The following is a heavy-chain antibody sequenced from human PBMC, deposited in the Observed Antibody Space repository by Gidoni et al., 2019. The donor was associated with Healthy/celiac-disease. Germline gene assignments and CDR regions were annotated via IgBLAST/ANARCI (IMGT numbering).Heavy chain of an antibody. J-gene: IGHJ6*02. D-gene: IGHD4-17*01. V-gene: IGHV1-3*01. Sequence: VQLVQSGAEVKKPGASVKVSCKASGYTFTRYSMHWVRQAPGQRLAWMGWINAGNGNTKYSQKFQGRVTITRDTSASTAYMELSSLRSEDTAVYYCAREGTTVTTFYYYGMDVWGQGTTVTVSS. CDR1: GYTFTRYS. CDR3: AREGTTVTTFYYYGMDV. CDR2: INAGNGNT.